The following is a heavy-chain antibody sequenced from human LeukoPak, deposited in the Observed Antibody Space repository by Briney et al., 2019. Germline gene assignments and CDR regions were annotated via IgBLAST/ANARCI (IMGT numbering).Heavy chain of an antibody. J-gene: IGHJ4*02. CDR2: ISINGGST. V-gene: IGHV3-64D*09. CDR3: VRSSDWGPGSGVRD. Sequence: TGGSLRLSCSASGFTFSGYAVHWVRQAPGKGLEYVSSISINGGSTYYADSVKGRFTISRDNSKNTLYLQMNSLRPEDTAVYYCVRSSDWGPGSGVRDWGQGALVTVSS. D-gene: IGHD7-27*01. CDR1: GFTFSGYA.